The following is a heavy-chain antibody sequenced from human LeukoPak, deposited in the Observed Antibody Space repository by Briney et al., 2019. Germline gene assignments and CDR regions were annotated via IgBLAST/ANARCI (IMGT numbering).Heavy chain of an antibody. D-gene: IGHD6-19*01. CDR3: ARDPTNTSGRYAYFDY. Sequence: ASVKVSCKASGYTFTHHGITWVRQAPGQGLEWMGWISAYNGDTHYAQNFRGRVTLTTDTSTGTAYMELRSLRSDDTAVYYCARDPTNTSGRYAYFDYWGQGTLVTVSS. CDR2: ISAYNGDT. J-gene: IGHJ4*02. CDR1: GYTFTHHG. V-gene: IGHV1-18*01.